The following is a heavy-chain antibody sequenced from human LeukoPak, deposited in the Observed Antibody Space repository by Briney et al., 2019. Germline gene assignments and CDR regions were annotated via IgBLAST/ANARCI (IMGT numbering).Heavy chain of an antibody. V-gene: IGHV4-30-2*01. J-gene: IGHJ4*02. Sequence: SQTLSLTCAVSGGSISSGGYSWSWIRQPPGKGLEWIGYIYHSGSTNYNPSLKSRVTISVDKSKNQFSLKLSSVTAADTAVYYCARSMTTPYYYFDYWGQGTLVTVSS. CDR1: GGSISSGGYS. CDR3: ARSMTTPYYYFDY. CDR2: IYHSGST. D-gene: IGHD4-17*01.